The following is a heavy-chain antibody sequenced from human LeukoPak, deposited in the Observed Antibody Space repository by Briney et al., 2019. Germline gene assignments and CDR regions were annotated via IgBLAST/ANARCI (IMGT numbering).Heavy chain of an antibody. Sequence: GGSLRLSCAASGFTFSSYAMSWVRQAPGKGLEWVSAISGSGGSTYYADSVKGRFTISRDNAKNSLYLQMNSLRAEDTAVYYCARDPADFWSGYYLYYYYGMDVWGQGTTVTVSS. CDR1: GFTFSSYA. J-gene: IGHJ6*02. CDR2: ISGSGGST. V-gene: IGHV3-23*01. CDR3: ARDPADFWSGYYLYYYYGMDV. D-gene: IGHD3-3*01.